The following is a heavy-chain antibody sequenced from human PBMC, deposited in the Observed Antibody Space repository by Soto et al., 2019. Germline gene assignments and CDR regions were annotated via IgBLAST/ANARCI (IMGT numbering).Heavy chain of an antibody. V-gene: IGHV1-69*01. CDR3: ARGDEMTAVTIFEY. Sequence: QVQLEQSGPEVKRPGTSVKVSCKASGGAFGRYSVSWVRQAPGQGLEWIGGVIPVFNTSNYSLKFQGRVAIFADLSTSSVCMELRRLRSEDTALYYCARGDEMTAVTIFEYWGQGTLVTVSS. CDR2: VIPVFNTS. J-gene: IGHJ4*02. D-gene: IGHD6-25*01. CDR1: GGAFGRYS.